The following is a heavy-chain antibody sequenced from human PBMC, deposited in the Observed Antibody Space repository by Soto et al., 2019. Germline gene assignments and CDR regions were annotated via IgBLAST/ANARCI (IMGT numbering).Heavy chain of an antibody. V-gene: IGHV3-53*01. CDR3: ASWLLREQAYDV. Sequence: DVQLVESGGGLIQPGGSLRLSCAASGLTVSGKKYIAWVRQAPGKGLEWVSGVYDVDGTYYADSVKGRFTISRDTSKTIVFLEMNDLRPDDTAVYYCASWLLREQAYDVWCLGTTVTVSS. J-gene: IGHJ3*01. CDR2: VYDVDGT. D-gene: IGHD1-26*01. CDR1: GLTVSGKKY.